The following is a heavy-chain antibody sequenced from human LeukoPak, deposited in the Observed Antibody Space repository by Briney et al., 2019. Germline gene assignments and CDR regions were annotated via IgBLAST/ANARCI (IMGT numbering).Heavy chain of an antibody. V-gene: IGHV3-21*01. CDR1: GFTFSSYS. Sequence: PGGSLRLSCAASGFTFSSYSMNWVRQAPGKGLEWVSSISSSSSYVYYADSVKGRFTISRDNAKNSLYLQMNSLRAEDTAVYYCARGTRGAFDIWGQGTMVTVSS. J-gene: IGHJ3*02. CDR3: ARGTRGAFDI. D-gene: IGHD3-10*01. CDR2: ISSSSSYV.